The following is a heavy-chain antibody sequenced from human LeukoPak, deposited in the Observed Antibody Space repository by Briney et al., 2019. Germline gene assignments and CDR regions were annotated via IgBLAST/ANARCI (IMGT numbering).Heavy chain of an antibody. J-gene: IGHJ4*02. CDR1: GGSFSGYY. CDR3: ARGRAANSSGWHPNQVQDY. CDR2: INHSGST. V-gene: IGHV4-34*01. Sequence: PSETLSLTCAVYGGSFSGYYWSWIRQPPGKGLEWIGEINHSGSTNYNPSLKSRVTISVDTSKNQFSLKLSSVTAADTAVYYCARGRAANSSGWHPNQVQDYWGQGTLVTVSS. D-gene: IGHD6-19*01.